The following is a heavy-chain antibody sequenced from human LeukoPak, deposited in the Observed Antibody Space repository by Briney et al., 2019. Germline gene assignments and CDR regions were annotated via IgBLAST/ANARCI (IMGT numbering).Heavy chain of an antibody. V-gene: IGHV3-7*01. Sequence: PGGSLRLSCTASGFTFSSFWMNWVRQAPGKGLEWVAFIKQDGSETSYVESVRGRFTISRDNAKNSLFLQMNSLRAEDTAIYYCVRDVTHIRGFGYWGQGTLVTVSS. D-gene: IGHD2-21*02. CDR1: GFTFSSFW. CDR2: IKQDGSET. CDR3: VRDVTHIRGFGY. J-gene: IGHJ4*02.